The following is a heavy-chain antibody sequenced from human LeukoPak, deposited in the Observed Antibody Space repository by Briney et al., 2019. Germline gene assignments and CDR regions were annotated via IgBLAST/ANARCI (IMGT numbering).Heavy chain of an antibody. Sequence: GGSLRLSCAASGFNFGSYSMTWVRQAPGKGLEWVSVISADSAATFYADSVKDRFTISRDNGRNTVFLQMSSLRAEDTALYYCARKSASGNYPLDYWGQGTLVTVSS. V-gene: IGHV3-23*01. CDR2: ISADSAAT. CDR1: GFNFGSYS. J-gene: IGHJ4*02. D-gene: IGHD3-10*01. CDR3: ARKSASGNYPLDY.